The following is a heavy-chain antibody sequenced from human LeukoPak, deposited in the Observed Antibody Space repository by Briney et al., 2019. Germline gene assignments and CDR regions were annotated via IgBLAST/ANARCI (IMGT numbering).Heavy chain of an antibody. CDR1: GFTFSSYA. V-gene: IGHV3-30-3*01. Sequence: GGSLRLSCAASGFTFSSYAMHWVRQAPGKGLEWVAVISYDGSNKYYADSVKGRFTISRDNSKNTLYLQMNSLRAEDTAVYYCAREISPGYSSSFDYWGQGTLVTVSS. CDR2: ISYDGSNK. CDR3: AREISPGYSSSFDY. D-gene: IGHD6-13*01. J-gene: IGHJ4*02.